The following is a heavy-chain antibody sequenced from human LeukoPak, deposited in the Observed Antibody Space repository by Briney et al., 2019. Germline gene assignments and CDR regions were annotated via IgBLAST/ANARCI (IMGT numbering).Heavy chain of an antibody. CDR3: ARGGNYGDYDGYFDY. V-gene: IGHV4-59*08. CDR2: IYYSGST. Sequence: SETLSLTCTVSGDSISSYYWSWIRQPPAKGLEWIGYIYYSGSTNYNPSLRSRLTISVDTSKNQFSLKLSSVTAADTAVYYCARGGNYGDYDGYFDYWGQGTLVTVSS. CDR1: GDSISSYY. J-gene: IGHJ4*02. D-gene: IGHD4-17*01.